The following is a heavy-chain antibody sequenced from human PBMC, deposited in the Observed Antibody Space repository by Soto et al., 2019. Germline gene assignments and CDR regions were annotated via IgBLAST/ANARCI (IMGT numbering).Heavy chain of an antibody. D-gene: IGHD3-10*01. J-gene: IGHJ4*02. CDR3: ARGRASGSYYLLDS. Sequence: XSVKVSCKASVDTFTAYDINWVRQATGHGLEWMGWINPNSGNIGYAQRFQGRVTMTRDTAIRTAYMEVSSLRSDDTAVYYCARGRASGSYYLLDSWGQGALVTVSS. CDR2: INPNSGNI. V-gene: IGHV1-8*01. CDR1: VDTFTAYD.